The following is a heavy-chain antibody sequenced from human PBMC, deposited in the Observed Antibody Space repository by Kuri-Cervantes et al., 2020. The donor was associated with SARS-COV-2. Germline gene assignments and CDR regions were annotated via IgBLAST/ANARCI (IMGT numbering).Heavy chain of an antibody. Sequence: ASVKVSCKASGYTFTGYYMHWVRQAPGQGLEWMGWINPNSGGTNYAQKFQGRVTMTRDTSISTAYMELSRLRSDDTAVYYCARVDTTSIAARFDNWGQGTLVTVSS. CDR1: GYTFTGYY. J-gene: IGHJ4*02. CDR2: INPNSGGT. D-gene: IGHD6-6*01. CDR3: ARVDTTSIAARFDN. V-gene: IGHV1-2*02.